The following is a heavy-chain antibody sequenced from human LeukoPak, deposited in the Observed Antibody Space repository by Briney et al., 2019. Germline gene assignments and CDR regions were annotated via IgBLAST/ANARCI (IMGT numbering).Heavy chain of an antibody. J-gene: IGHJ4*02. CDR2: ISGSGGST. CDR1: GFTFSRYW. V-gene: IGHV3-23*01. Sequence: GALRLSCAASGFTFSRYWIHWVRQAPGKGLEWVSAISGSGGSTYYADSVKGRFTISRDNSKNTLYLQMNSLRAEDTAVYYCAKARMVTTLLYFDYWGQGTLVTVSS. D-gene: IGHD4-17*01. CDR3: AKARMVTTLLYFDY.